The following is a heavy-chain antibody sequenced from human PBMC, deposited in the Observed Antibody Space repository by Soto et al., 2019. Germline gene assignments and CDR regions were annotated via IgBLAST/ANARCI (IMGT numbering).Heavy chain of an antibody. Sequence: KPSETLSLTCAVSGGSISSGGYSWSWIRQPPGKGQEWIGYIYHSGSTYYNPSLKSRVTISVDRSKNQFSLKLSSVTAADTAVYYCARGSYSSSWYLVSPYFDYWGQGTLVTVSS. D-gene: IGHD6-13*01. J-gene: IGHJ4*02. CDR1: GGSISSGGYS. CDR2: IYHSGST. V-gene: IGHV4-30-2*01. CDR3: ARGSYSSSWYLVSPYFDY.